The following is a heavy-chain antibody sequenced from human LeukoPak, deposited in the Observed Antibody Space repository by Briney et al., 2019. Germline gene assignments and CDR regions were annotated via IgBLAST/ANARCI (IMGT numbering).Heavy chain of an antibody. Sequence: ASVKVSCTASGYTFTTYYIIWVRQAPGQGLAWMGIINPSGGSTSYAQKFQGRVTMTRDTSTTTVYMELSSLRSEDTAVYYCARRGYNYGYLDYWGQGTLVTVSS. CDR2: INPSGGST. D-gene: IGHD5-18*01. J-gene: IGHJ4*02. CDR1: GYTFTTYY. V-gene: IGHV1-46*01. CDR3: ARRGYNYGYLDY.